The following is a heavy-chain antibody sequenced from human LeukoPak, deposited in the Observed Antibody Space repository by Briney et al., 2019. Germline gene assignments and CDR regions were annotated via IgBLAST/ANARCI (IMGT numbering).Heavy chain of an antibody. J-gene: IGHJ5*02. CDR3: ARGRGYRLKNWFDP. CDR2: IYYSGST. D-gene: IGHD5-18*01. Sequence: PSETLSLTCTVSGGSASSGSYYWSWIRQPPGKGLEWIGYIYYSGSTNYNPSLKSRVTISVDTSKNQFSLKLSSVTAADTAVYYCARGRGYRLKNWFDPWGQGTLVTVSS. CDR1: GGSASSGSYY. V-gene: IGHV4-61*01.